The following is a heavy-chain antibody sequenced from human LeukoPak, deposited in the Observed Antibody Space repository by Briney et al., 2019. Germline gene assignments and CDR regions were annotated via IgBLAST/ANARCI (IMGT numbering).Heavy chain of an antibody. Sequence: GGSLRLSCAASGFNFNTYWMSWVRQAPGKGLEWVANIKQDGSEKFYGDSMKGRFTIPRDNSKNSLYLQVNSLRAEDTAVYYCAKDKNWNDLNYYYYYYMDVWGKGTTVTISS. CDR2: IKQDGSEK. CDR3: AKDKNWNDLNYYYYYYMDV. CDR1: GFNFNTYW. V-gene: IGHV3-7*01. D-gene: IGHD1-1*01. J-gene: IGHJ6*03.